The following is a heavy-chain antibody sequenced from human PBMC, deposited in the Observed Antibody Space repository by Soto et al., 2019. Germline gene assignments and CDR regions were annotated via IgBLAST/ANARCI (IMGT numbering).Heavy chain of an antibody. V-gene: IGHV3-48*02. Sequence: VQLVESGGGLVQPGGSLRLSCAASGFTFSTYSMNWVRQAPGKGLEWIAYITSSSSTIFYADSVKGRFTISRDNAKNSLYLQMNSLRDEDTSVYYCARDNGIAGSFDPWGQGTLVTVSS. D-gene: IGHD6-13*01. CDR3: ARDNGIAGSFDP. CDR1: GFTFSTYS. J-gene: IGHJ5*02. CDR2: ITSSSSTI.